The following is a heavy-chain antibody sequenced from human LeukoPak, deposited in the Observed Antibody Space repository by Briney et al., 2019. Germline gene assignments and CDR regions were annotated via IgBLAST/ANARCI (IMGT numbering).Heavy chain of an antibody. CDR2: ISAYNGNT. CDR3: AGVSGILTGYYVSEVYYYYMDV. D-gene: IGHD3-9*01. J-gene: IGHJ6*03. Sequence: GASVKVSCKASGYTFTSYGISWVRQAPGQGLEWMGWISAYNGNTNYAQKLQGRVTMTTDTSTSTAYMELRSLRSDDTAVYYCAGVSGILTGYYVSEVYYYYMDVWGKGTTVTVSS. CDR1: GYTFTSYG. V-gene: IGHV1-18*01.